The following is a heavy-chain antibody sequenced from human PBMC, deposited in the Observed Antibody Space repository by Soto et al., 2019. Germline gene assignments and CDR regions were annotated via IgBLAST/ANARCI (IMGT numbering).Heavy chain of an antibody. CDR1: GFTFSSYS. Sequence: PGGSLRLSCAASGFTFSSYSMNWVRQTPGKGLEWVSVISGSGASTYYADSVKGRFTISRDNSKNTLFVQMNSLRAEDTAVYYCAKDRNYGSGSTDAFDIWGQGTMVTVSS. J-gene: IGHJ3*02. CDR3: AKDRNYGSGSTDAFDI. CDR2: ISGSGAST. D-gene: IGHD6-19*01. V-gene: IGHV3-23*01.